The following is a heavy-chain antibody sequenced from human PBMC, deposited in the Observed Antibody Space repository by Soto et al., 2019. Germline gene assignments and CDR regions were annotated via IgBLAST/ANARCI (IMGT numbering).Heavy chain of an antibody. CDR2: ISSVGGST. V-gene: IGHV3-23*01. D-gene: IGHD3-3*01. Sequence: EVHLLESGGGLVLPGVSLRLSCAGSGFTFSSYAMSWVRQAPGKGLEWVSAISSVGGSTYYADSVKGRFIISRDNSENTQYLQVNSLRAEDTAIYYCTKDREFTYYDLWSGYYAFDSWGQGTLVTVSS. CDR1: GFTFSSYA. J-gene: IGHJ4*02. CDR3: TKDREFTYYDLWSGYYAFDS.